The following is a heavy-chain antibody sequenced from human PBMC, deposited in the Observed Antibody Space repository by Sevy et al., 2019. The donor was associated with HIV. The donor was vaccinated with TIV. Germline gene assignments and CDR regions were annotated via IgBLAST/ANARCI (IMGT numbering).Heavy chain of an antibody. J-gene: IGHJ6*02. Sequence: GGSLRLSCAASGFTVSSNYMSWVRQAPGKGLEWVSVIYSGGSTYYADSVKDRFGISRDNSKNTLYLQMSGLRAEETAVYCCASDSPMTTVVTVGYYGMDVWGQGTTVTVSS. CDR1: GFTVSSNY. CDR2: IYSGGST. D-gene: IGHD4-17*01. V-gene: IGHV3-66*01. CDR3: ASDSPMTTVVTVGYYGMDV.